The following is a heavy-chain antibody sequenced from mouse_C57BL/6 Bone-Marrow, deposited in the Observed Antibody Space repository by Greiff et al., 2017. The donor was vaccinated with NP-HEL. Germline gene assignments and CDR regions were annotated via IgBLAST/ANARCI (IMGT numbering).Heavy chain of an antibody. CDR1: GFTFSDYG. Sequence: VQGVESGGGLVKPGGSLKLSCAASGFTFSDYGMHWVRQAPEKGLEWVAYISSGSSTIYYADTVKGRFTISRDNAKNTLFLQMTSLRSEDTAMYYCASLYSNYVDYAMDYWGQGTSVTVSS. J-gene: IGHJ4*01. CDR2: ISSGSSTI. V-gene: IGHV5-17*01. CDR3: ASLYSNYVDYAMDY. D-gene: IGHD2-5*01.